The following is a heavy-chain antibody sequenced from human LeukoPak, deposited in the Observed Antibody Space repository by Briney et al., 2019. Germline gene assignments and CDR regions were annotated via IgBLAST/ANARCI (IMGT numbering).Heavy chain of an antibody. CDR1: GYTFTGYY. CDR2: INPNSGGT. D-gene: IGHD6-19*01. V-gene: IGHV1-2*02. CDR3: ARKASVGYSSGWYYDY. J-gene: IGHJ4*02. Sequence: ASVKVSCKASGYTFTGYYIHWVRQAPGQGLEWMGWINPNSGGTNYAQKFQGRVTMTRDTSISTAYMERSRLRSDDTAVYYCARKASVGYSSGWYYDYWGQGTLVTVSS.